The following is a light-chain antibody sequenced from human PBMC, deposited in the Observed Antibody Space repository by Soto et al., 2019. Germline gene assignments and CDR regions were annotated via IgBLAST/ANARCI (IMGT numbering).Light chain of an antibody. Sequence: DIVLTQSPGTLSLSPGERATLSCRAIQSVGSSYLAWYQQTPGQAPRLLIYGASTRATGIPVRFTGSGSGTEFTLTISSLQSEDFAVYYCQHYNNWPPWTFGRGTKVDIK. CDR3: QHYNNWPPWT. J-gene: IGKJ1*01. CDR1: QSVGSS. CDR2: GAS. V-gene: IGKV3-15*01.